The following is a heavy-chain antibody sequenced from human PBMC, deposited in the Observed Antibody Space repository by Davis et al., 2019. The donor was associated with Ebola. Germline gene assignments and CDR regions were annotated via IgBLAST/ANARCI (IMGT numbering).Heavy chain of an antibody. V-gene: IGHV1-18*04. D-gene: IGHD3-3*01. CDR2: INPHNGNT. J-gene: IGHJ5*02. CDR3: ARVSRFLEWLSTNWFDP. Sequence: VSVKVSCKASGYTFTSYGITWVRQAPGQGLEWMGWINPHNGNTNYAQSVQGRVTMTTDTSTTTAYMEVGSLRSDDTAVYYCARVSRFLEWLSTNWFDPWGQGTLVTVSS. CDR1: GYTFTSYG.